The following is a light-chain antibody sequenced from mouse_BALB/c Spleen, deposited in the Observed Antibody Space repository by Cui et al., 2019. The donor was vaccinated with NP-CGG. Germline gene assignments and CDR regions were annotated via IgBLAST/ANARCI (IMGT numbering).Light chain of an antibody. CDR1: TGAVTTSNY. CDR2: GTN. Sequence: HAVITQEAPLTTSPGETVTLTCRSSTGAVTTSNYANWVQEKPDHLFTGLIGGTNNRAPGVPARFSGSLIGDKAVLIITGAQTEDEAIYFCALWYSNHWVFGGGTKLTVL. V-gene: IGLV1*01. J-gene: IGLJ1*01. CDR3: ALWYSNHWV.